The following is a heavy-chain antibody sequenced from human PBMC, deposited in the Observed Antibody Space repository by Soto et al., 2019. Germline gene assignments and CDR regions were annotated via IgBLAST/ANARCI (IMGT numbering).Heavy chain of an antibody. V-gene: IGHV1-46*01. D-gene: IGHD3-3*01. CDR2: INPSGGGT. CDR3: ASVSDFWSGYYNLDY. CDR1: GYTFTSYY. Sequence: GASVKVSCKASGYTFTSYYMHWVRQAPGQGLEWMGIINPSGGGTSYAQKFQGRVTMTRDTSTSTVYMELSSLRSEDTAVYYCASVSDFWSGYYNLDYWGQGTLVTVSS. J-gene: IGHJ4*02.